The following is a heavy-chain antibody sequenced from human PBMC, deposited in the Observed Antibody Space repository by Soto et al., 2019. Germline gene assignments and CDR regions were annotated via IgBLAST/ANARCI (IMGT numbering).Heavy chain of an antibody. J-gene: IGHJ4*02. D-gene: IGHD2-15*01. V-gene: IGHV3-23*01. CDR1: GFTFSSYA. CDR2: ISGSGGST. Sequence: GGSLRLSCAASGFTFSSYAMSWVRQAPGKGLEWVSAISGSGGSTYYADSVKGRFTISRDNSKNTLYLQMNSLRAEDTAVYYCAKARYCSGGSCYSRGVGFDYWGQGTLVTVSS. CDR3: AKARYCSGGSCYSRGVGFDY.